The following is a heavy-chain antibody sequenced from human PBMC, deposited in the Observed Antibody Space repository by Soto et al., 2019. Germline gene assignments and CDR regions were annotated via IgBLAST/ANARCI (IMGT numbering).Heavy chain of an antibody. D-gene: IGHD3-10*01. V-gene: IGHV4-59*08. CDR2: IYYSGST. CDR1: GGSISSYY. CDR3: ARNYGPGYTFDY. J-gene: IGHJ4*02. Sequence: SETLSLTCTVSGGSISSYYWSWIRQPPGKGLEWIGYIYYSGSTHYNPSLKSRVTISVDTSKNQFSLKLSSVTAADTAVYYCARNYGPGYTFDYWGQSTLVTVSS.